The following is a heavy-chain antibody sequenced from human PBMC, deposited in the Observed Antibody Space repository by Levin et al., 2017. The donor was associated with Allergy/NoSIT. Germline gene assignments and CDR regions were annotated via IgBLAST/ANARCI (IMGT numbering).Heavy chain of an antibody. CDR3: AKGYCSSTSGWFDY. D-gene: IGHD2-2*01. CDR2: ISWNSGSI. CDR1: GFTFDDYA. V-gene: IGHV3-9*01. Sequence: GGSLRLSCAASGFTFDDYAMHWVRQAPGKGLEWVSGISWNSGSIGYADSVKGRFTISRDNAKNSLYLQMNSLRAEDTALYYCAKGYCSSTSGWFDYWGQGTLVTVSS. J-gene: IGHJ4*02.